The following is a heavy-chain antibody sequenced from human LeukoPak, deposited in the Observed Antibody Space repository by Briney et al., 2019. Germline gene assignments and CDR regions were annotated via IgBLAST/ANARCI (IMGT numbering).Heavy chain of an antibody. J-gene: IGHJ3*01. Sequence: SETLSLTCIVSGGSISGYYWSWIRQPPGKGLEWMGYFFFPGSTKYNPSLKSRVTMSGDASKNQFSVKLYSVTAADTAVYYCARHRPSDADAFDFWGQGTMVTVSS. V-gene: IGHV4-59*08. CDR3: ARHRPSDADAFDF. CDR2: FFFPGST. CDR1: GGSISGYY.